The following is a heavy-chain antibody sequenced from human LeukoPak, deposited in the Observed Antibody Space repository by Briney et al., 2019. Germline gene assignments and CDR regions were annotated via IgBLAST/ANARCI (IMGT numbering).Heavy chain of an antibody. J-gene: IGHJ4*02. Sequence: ASVKVSCKASGYTFISYGFTWMRQAPGQGLEWMGWISVHNGNTKYAQKLQGRVTMTTDTSTSTAYMELRSLRSDDTAVYYCARRGSGGSSDYWGQGTLVTVSS. V-gene: IGHV1-18*04. D-gene: IGHD2-15*01. CDR3: ARRGSGGSSDY. CDR2: ISVHNGNT. CDR1: GYTFISYG.